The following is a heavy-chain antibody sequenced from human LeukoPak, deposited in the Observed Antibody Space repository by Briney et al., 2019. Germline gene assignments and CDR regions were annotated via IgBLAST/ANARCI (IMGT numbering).Heavy chain of an antibody. CDR2: IKQDGSEK. D-gene: IGHD3-22*01. J-gene: IGHJ4*02. V-gene: IGHV3-7*01. CDR3: AREVAYYYDSSGYYLDY. CDR1: GFTFSSYW. Sequence: PGGSLRLSCAASGFTFSSYWMSWVRQAPGKGLEWVANIKQDGSEKYYVDSVKGRFTISRDNAKNSLYLQMNSPRAEDTAVYYCAREVAYYYDSSGYYLDYWGQGTLVTVSS.